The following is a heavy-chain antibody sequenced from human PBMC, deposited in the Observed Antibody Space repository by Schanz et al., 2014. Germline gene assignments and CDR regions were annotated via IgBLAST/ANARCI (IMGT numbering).Heavy chain of an antibody. Sequence: EVQLVESGGGLVQPGGSLRLSCAASGFTLSNSDMHWVRQGTGKGLEWVSTIGYLGDTYYPDSVKGRFTVSRDSGQNSLYLQMNRLRAEDTAVYYCARVHHYDPSGWGYFDYWGQGALVTVSS. CDR1: GFTLSNSD. D-gene: IGHD3-22*01. CDR3: ARVHHYDPSGWGYFDY. CDR2: IGYLGDT. J-gene: IGHJ4*02. V-gene: IGHV3-13*01.